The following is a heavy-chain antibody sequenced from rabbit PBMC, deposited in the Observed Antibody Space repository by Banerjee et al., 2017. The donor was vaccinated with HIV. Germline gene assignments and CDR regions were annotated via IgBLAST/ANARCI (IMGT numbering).Heavy chain of an antibody. V-gene: IGHV1S40*01. CDR2: IAGSSSGFT. D-gene: IGHD6-1*01. Sequence: QSLEESGGGLVKPGASLTLTCTASGFSFSSGYDMCWVRQAPGKGLEWISCIAGSSSGFTYSATWAKGRFTISKTSSTTVTLQMTSLTAADTATYFCVRGASESGAGDGYAHHLWGPGTLVTVS. CDR1: GFSFSSGYD. J-gene: IGHJ4*01. CDR3: VRGASESGAGDGYAHHL.